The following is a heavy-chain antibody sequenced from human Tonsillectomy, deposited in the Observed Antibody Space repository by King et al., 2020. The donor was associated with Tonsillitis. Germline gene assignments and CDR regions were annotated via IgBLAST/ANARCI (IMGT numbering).Heavy chain of an antibody. V-gene: IGHV1-2*06. CDR2: INPNTGGA. Sequence: VQLVESGAEVKKPGASVKVSCKASGYTFSGYYMHWVRQAPGQGLEWMGRINPNTGGANFAQKFQGGVTLTRDTSISTAYMELSRLTSDDTAVYYCARGGPSTTIFGVVNKFYFDSWGQGTLVTVSS. J-gene: IGHJ4*02. CDR3: ARGGPSTTIFGVVNKFYFDS. D-gene: IGHD3-3*01. CDR1: GYTFSGYY.